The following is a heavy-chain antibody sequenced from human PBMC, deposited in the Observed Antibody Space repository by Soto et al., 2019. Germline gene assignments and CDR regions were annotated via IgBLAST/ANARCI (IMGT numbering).Heavy chain of an antibody. Sequence: SVKVSCKASGGTFSSYAISWVRQAPGQGLEWMGGIIPIFGTANYAQKFQGRVTVTADESTSTAYMELSSLRSEDTAVYYCARDLRLELRGPHDYWGQGTLVTVSS. CDR1: GGTFSSYA. CDR3: ARDLRLELRGPHDY. V-gene: IGHV1-69*13. CDR2: IIPIFGTA. J-gene: IGHJ4*02. D-gene: IGHD1-7*01.